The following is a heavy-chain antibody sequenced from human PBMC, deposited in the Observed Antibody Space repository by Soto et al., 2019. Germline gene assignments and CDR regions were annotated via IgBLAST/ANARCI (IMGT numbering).Heavy chain of an antibody. CDR2: IIPILGIA. CDR1: GGTFNSYT. Sequence: QVQLVQSGAEVKKPGSSVKVSCKASGGTFNSYTISWVRQAPGQGLEWMGRIIPILGIANYAQKFQGRVTITADKSTSTAYMELSSLRSEDTAVYYCASGYYYYYGMDVWGQGTTVTVSS. CDR3: ASGYYYYYGMDV. J-gene: IGHJ6*02. V-gene: IGHV1-69*02.